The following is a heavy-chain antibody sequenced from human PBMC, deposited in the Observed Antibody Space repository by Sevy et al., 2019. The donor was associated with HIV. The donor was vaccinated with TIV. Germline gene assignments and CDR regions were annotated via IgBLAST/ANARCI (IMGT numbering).Heavy chain of an antibody. CDR3: ANLREDSSGFRFDY. V-gene: IGHV3-7*01. CDR2: IKQDGSEK. Sequence: GGSLRLSCAASGFTFRRYWMSWVRQAPGKGLEWVANIKQDGSEKYYVDSVKGRFTISRDNAKNSLYLQMNSLRAEDTAVYYCANLREDSSGFRFDYWGQGTLVTVSS. J-gene: IGHJ4*02. D-gene: IGHD3-22*01. CDR1: GFTFRRYW.